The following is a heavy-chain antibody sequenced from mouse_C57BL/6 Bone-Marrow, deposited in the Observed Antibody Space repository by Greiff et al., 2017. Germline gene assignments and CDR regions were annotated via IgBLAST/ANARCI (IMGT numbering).Heavy chain of an antibody. D-gene: IGHD1-1*01. CDR2: ISSGSSTI. CDR1: GFTFSDYG. Sequence: EVKLMESGGGLVKPGGSLKLSCAASGFTFSDYGMHWVRQAPEKGLEWVAYISSGSSTIYYADTVKGRFTISRDNAKNTLFLQITSRRSEDTAMYYCASHYGSIYFDYWGQGTTLTVSS. J-gene: IGHJ2*01. CDR3: ASHYGSIYFDY. V-gene: IGHV5-17*01.